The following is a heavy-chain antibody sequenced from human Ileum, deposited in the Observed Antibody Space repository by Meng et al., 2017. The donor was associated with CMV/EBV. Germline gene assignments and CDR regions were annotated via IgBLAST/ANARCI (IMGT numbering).Heavy chain of an antibody. D-gene: IGHD3-3*01. J-gene: IGHJ6*02. CDR1: GFTFSTYA. Sequence: GGSLRLSCAASGFTFSTYAMSWVRQAPGKGLEWVSVIYSGGTSTYYADSVKGRFTTSRDNSKNPLYLQMNSLRAEDTAVYYCAKDRSYYDYNYGMDVWGQGTTVTVSS. V-gene: IGHV3-23*03. CDR3: AKDRSYYDYNYGMDV. CDR2: IYSGGTST.